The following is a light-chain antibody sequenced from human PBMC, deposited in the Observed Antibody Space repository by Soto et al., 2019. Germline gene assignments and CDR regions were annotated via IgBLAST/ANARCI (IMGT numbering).Light chain of an antibody. J-gene: IGKJ3*01. CDR3: QESYSTPSVT. Sequence: DIQMTQSPSSMSASVGDRVTITCRASQSISAYLNWYQQKPGKAPKLLIYAASSLQSGVPSRFSGSGSGTDFTLTIISLQPEDFATYYCQESYSTPSVTFGPGTKVDIK. CDR2: AAS. V-gene: IGKV1-39*01. CDR1: QSISAY.